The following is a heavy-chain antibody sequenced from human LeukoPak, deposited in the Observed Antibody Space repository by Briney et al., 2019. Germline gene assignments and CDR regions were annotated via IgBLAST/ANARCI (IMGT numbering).Heavy chain of an antibody. D-gene: IGHD3-22*01. Sequence: GGSLRLSCAASGFTVSGNYMSWVRQPPGKGLEWVSLIYSGGSTYYADPVKGRFTISRDNSKNTLYLQMNSLRAEDTAVYYCARDRYYYDSRGYSDAFDIWGQGTMVAVSS. CDR2: IYSGGST. V-gene: IGHV3-53*01. J-gene: IGHJ3*02. CDR3: ARDRYYYDSRGYSDAFDI. CDR1: GFTVSGNY.